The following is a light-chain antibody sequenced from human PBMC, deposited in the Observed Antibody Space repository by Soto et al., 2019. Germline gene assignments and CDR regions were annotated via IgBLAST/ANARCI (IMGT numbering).Light chain of an antibody. CDR2: DVS. Sequence: QSAPTQPRSVSGSPGQSVTISCTGTSSDVGCYNYVSWYQQHPGKAPKLMIYDVSKRPSGVPDRFSGSKSGNTASLTISGLQAEDEADYYCYSSAGISYVFGTGTKLTVL. CDR1: SSDVGCYNY. J-gene: IGLJ1*01. V-gene: IGLV2-11*01. CDR3: YSSAGISYV.